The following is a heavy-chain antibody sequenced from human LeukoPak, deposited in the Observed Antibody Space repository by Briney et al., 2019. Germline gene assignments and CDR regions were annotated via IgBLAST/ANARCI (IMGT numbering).Heavy chain of an antibody. CDR1: GFTFSSYS. J-gene: IGHJ4*02. CDR3: ARGPMYYYDSSGYDY. Sequence: GGSLRLSCAASGFTFSSYSMNWVRQAPGKGLEWVSSISSSSSYIYYADSVKGRFTISRDNAKNSLYLQMNSLRAEDTAVYYCARGPMYYYDSSGYDYWGQGTLVTVSS. D-gene: IGHD3-22*01. V-gene: IGHV3-21*01. CDR2: ISSSSSYI.